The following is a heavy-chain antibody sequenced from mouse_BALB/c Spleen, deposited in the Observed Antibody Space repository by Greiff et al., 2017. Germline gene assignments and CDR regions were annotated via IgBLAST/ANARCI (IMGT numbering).Heavy chain of an antibody. CDR3: AREATYSRAMDY. CDR2: ISNLANSI. Sequence: EVKLVESGGGLVQPGGSRKLSCAASGFTFSDYGMAWVRQAPGKGPEWVAFISNLANSIYYADTVTGRYTISRENAKNTLYLEMSSLRSEDTAMYYCAREATYSRAMDYWGQGTSVTVSA. D-gene: IGHD2-10*01. J-gene: IGHJ4*01. CDR1: GFTFSDYG. V-gene: IGHV5-15*02.